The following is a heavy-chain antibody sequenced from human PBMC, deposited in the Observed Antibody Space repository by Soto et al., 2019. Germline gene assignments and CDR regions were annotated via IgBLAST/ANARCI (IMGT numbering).Heavy chain of an antibody. CDR1: GYTFTSYY. J-gene: IGHJ4*02. Sequence: ASVKVSCKASGYTFTSYYMHWVRQAPGQGLEWMGIINPSGGSTSYAQKFQGRVTMTRDTSTSTVYMELSSLRSEDTAVYYCARDMGNWNDVNYFDYWGQGTLVTVSS. CDR2: INPSGGST. D-gene: IGHD1-20*01. V-gene: IGHV1-46*03. CDR3: ARDMGNWNDVNYFDY.